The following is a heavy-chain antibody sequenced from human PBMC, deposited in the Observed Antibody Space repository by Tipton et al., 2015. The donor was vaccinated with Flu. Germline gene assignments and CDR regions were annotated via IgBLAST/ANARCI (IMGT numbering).Heavy chain of an antibody. J-gene: IGHJ5*02. V-gene: IGHV5-51*01. CDR3: VSLTPPHDLDKWGA. CDR2: IYPSDSET. D-gene: IGHD7-27*01. CDR1: GYNFRTYW. Sequence: QSGAEVKKPGESLKISCKTSGYNFRTYWIGWVRQMPGKGLEWMGIIYPSDSETKYSPSFQGRVTISADKSLTTTFLQWSSLKASDTAMYYCVSLTPPHDLDKWGAWGQGTLVTVSS.